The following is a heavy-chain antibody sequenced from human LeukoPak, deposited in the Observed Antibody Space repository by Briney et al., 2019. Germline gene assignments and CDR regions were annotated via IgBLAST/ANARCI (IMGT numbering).Heavy chain of an antibody. Sequence: GGSLRLSCAASGFTFSDSYMSWIRQAPGKGLEWVSYISGSGTTIYYADSVKGRFTISRDNAKNSLYLQMNSLRAEDTAVYYRAREVSYQQRSYNIDVWGKGTTVTVSS. V-gene: IGHV3-11*01. CDR2: ISGSGTTI. CDR3: AREVSYQQRSYNIDV. D-gene: IGHD2-2*01. J-gene: IGHJ6*03. CDR1: GFTFSDSY.